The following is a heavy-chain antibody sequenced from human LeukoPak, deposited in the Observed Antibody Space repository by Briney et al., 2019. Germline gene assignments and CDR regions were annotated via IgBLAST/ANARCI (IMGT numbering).Heavy chain of an antibody. CDR3: ASTRYSNYGQRGFYYGMDV. D-gene: IGHD4-4*01. J-gene: IGHJ6*02. Sequence: ASVKVSCKASGYTFTSYAMHWVRQAPGQRLEWMGWSNAGNGNTKYSQEFQGRVTITRDKSTSTAYMELSSLRSEDTAVYYCASTRYSNYGQRGFYYGMDVWGQGTTVTVSS. CDR1: GYTFTSYA. CDR2: SNAGNGNT. V-gene: IGHV1-3*02.